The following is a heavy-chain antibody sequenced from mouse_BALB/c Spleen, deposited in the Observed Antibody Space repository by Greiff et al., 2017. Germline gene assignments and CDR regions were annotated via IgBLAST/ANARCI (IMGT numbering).Heavy chain of an antibody. Sequence: EVQLQQTGPELVKPGASVKISCKASGYSFTDYIMLWVKQSHGKSLEWIGNINPYYGSTSYNLKFKGKATLTVDKSSSTAYMQLNSLTSEDSAVYYCAILHYYAMDYWGQGTSVTVSS. J-gene: IGHJ4*01. V-gene: IGHV1-39*01. D-gene: IGHD1-1*01. CDR1: GYSFTDYI. CDR3: AILHYYAMDY. CDR2: INPYYGST.